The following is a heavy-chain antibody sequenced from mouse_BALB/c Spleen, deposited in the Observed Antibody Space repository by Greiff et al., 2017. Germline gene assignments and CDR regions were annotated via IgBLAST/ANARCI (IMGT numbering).Heavy chain of an antibody. CDR3: ARSYYYGAMDY. CDR2: INPYNGGT. J-gene: IGHJ4*01. Sequence: EVQLQQSGPELVKPGASVKISCKASGYSFTGYFMNWVMQSHGKSLEWIGRINPYNGGTSYNQKFKGKATLTVDKSSSTAYMELRSLTSEDSAVYYCARSYYYGAMDYWGQGTSVTVSS. D-gene: IGHD1-1*01. CDR1: GYSFTGYF. V-gene: IGHV1-20*01.